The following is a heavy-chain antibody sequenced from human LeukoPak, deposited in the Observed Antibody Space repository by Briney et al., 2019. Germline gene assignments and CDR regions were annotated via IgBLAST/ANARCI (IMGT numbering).Heavy chain of an antibody. Sequence: GGSLRLSCAASGFTSSSYGMRWVRQAPGKGLEWVAVIWYDGSNKYYADSVKGRFTISRDNSKNTLYLQMNSLRAEDTAVYYCAKDSCSSTSCYLVAGYYFDYWGQGTLVTVSS. J-gene: IGHJ4*02. CDR1: GFTSSSYG. V-gene: IGHV3-33*06. D-gene: IGHD2-2*01. CDR3: AKDSCSSTSCYLVAGYYFDY. CDR2: IWYDGSNK.